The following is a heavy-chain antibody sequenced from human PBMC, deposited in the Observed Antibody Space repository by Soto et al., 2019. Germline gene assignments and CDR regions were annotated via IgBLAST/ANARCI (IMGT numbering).Heavy chain of an antibody. D-gene: IGHD3-22*01. J-gene: IGHJ3*02. CDR1: GFTFSSYG. V-gene: IGHV3-33*01. CDR2: IWYDGSNK. Sequence: QVQLVESGGGVVQPGRSLRLSCAASGFTFSSYGMHWVRQAPGKGLEWVAVIWYDGSNKYYADSVKGRFTISRDNSKNTLYLQMNSLRAEDTAVYYCAREYYYDSSGYYYDDAFDIWGQGTMVTVSS. CDR3: AREYYYDSSGYYYDDAFDI.